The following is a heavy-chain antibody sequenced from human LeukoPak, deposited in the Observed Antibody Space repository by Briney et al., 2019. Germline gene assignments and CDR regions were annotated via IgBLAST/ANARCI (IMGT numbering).Heavy chain of an antibody. D-gene: IGHD3-9*01. J-gene: IGHJ4*01. CDR2: IGGRDGGT. V-gene: IGHV3-23*01. CDR3: EKWANYDTLTGYYDSDY. CDR1: GFIFSNYA. Sequence: GASLRLSCAASGFIFSNYAMSWVRQAPGKGLEWVSAIGGRDGGTYYADSVKGRFTVSRDDPNNTLYLQMNTMRVEDTAVSYCEKWANYDTLTGYYDSDYWGHGTLVTVSS.